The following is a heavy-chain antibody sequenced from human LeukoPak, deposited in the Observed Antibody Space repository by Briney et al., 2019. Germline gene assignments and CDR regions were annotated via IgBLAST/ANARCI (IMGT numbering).Heavy chain of an antibody. CDR1: GFTFSSYW. V-gene: IGHV3-7*01. D-gene: IGHD3-10*01. CDR2: IKQDGSEK. CDR3: AVNSNSGTYPT. Sequence: PGGSLRLSCAASGFTFSSYWMSWVRQAPGKGLEWVANIKQDGSEKTYVDSVKGRFTISRDDAKSSLYMQINSLRGEDTAVYYCAVNSNSGTYPTWGQGTLVTVSS. J-gene: IGHJ5*02.